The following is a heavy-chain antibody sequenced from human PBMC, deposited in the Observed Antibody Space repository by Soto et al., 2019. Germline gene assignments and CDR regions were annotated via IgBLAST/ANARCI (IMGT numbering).Heavy chain of an antibody. J-gene: IGHJ6*02. D-gene: IGHD2-8*01. CDR2: INPKSGGT. CDR3: ARGDSTDCSNGVCSFFYNHDMDV. Sequence: ASVKVSCKASGYSFTDYHIHWVRQAPGQGLEWLGRINPKSGGTSTAQKFQGWVTMTTDTSISTASMALTRLTSDDTAIYYCARGDSTDCSNGVCSFFYNHDMDVWGQGTTVTV. CDR1: GYSFTDYH. V-gene: IGHV1-2*04.